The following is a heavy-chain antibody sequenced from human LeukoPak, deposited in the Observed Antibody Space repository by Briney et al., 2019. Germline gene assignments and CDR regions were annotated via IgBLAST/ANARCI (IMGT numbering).Heavy chain of an antibody. V-gene: IGHV3-74*01. J-gene: IGHJ1*01. CDR2: IKSDGKT. D-gene: IGHD3-22*01. Sequence: GGSLRLSCAASGFTFISYWMHWVRQAPGKGLVWVSRIKSDGKTNYADSVKGRFTISRDNAKNTVSLQMNSLRAEDTGVYYCARAPSEIGGYYPEYFRHWGQGTLVTVSS. CDR3: ARAPSEIGGYYPEYFRH. CDR1: GFTFISYW.